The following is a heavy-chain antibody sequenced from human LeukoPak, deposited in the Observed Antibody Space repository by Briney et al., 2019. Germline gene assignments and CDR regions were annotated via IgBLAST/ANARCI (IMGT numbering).Heavy chain of an antibody. CDR3: ARDYFDSSDYPQTYYYYYMDV. CDR1: GFTFSIYS. Sequence: GGSLRLSCAASGFTFSIYSMSWVRQAPGKGLEWVASISSTSTFIYSADSVKGRFTISRDTAKNSLFLQMNSLRAEDTAIYYCARDYFDSSDYPQTYYYYYMDVWGKGTTVTVSS. D-gene: IGHD3-22*01. CDR2: ISSTSTFI. J-gene: IGHJ6*03. V-gene: IGHV3-21*01.